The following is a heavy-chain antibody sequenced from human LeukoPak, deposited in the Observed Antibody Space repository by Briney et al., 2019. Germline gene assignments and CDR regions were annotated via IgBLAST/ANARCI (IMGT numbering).Heavy chain of an antibody. CDR2: ITTRSAT. Sequence: PGGSLRLSCAASGFTFSSYSMNWVRQAPGKGLEWVSYITTRSATYYTDSVKGRFTISRDNAKDSVYLQMNSLRADDTAAYYCARVRGAGLQYYYMDVWGKGTTVTVSS. CDR1: GFTFSSYS. J-gene: IGHJ6*03. CDR3: ARVRGAGLQYYYMDV. V-gene: IGHV3-48*01. D-gene: IGHD1-26*01.